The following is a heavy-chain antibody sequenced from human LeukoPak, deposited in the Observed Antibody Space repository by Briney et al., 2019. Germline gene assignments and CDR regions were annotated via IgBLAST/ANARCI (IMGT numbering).Heavy chain of an antibody. V-gene: IGHV1-46*01. J-gene: IGHJ4*02. CDR3: ARDLSGSYHMYYFDY. CDR2: INPSGGST. Sequence: ASVKVSCKASGYTFTSYYMHWVRQAPGQGLEWMGIINPSGGSTTYAQNSQGRVTMTRDTSTSTVYMELSSLRSDDTAVYYCARDLSGSYHMYYFDYWGQGALVTVSS. CDR1: GYTFTSYY. D-gene: IGHD1-26*01.